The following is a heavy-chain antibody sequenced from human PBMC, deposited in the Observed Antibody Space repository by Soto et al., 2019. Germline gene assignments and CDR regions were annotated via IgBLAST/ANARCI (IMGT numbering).Heavy chain of an antibody. CDR3: ATVHTTVTFDS. Sequence: GGSLRLSCAASGFTFAYAWMDWVRQAPGKGLEWVGRIKSKTDGATTDYAAPVKGRFSISRDDSKNTLYLQMNRLNTEDTGVYYCATVHTTVTFDSWGHGILVTVSS. CDR1: GFTFAYAW. V-gene: IGHV3-15*07. J-gene: IGHJ4*01. CDR2: IKSKTDGATT. D-gene: IGHD4-17*01.